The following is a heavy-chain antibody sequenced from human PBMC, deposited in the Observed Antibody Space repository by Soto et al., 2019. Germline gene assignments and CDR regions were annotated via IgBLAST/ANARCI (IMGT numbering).Heavy chain of an antibody. Sequence: EVQLLESGGGLVQPGGSLRLSCAASGFTFSSYAMSWVRQAPGKGLEWVSAISGSGGSTYYADSVKGRFTISRDNSKNTMLLQLKSLRADDKAVDYCCKEDGLWLVEECPANYYYYGMDVWGQGTTVTVSS. V-gene: IGHV3-23*01. CDR2: ISGSGGST. CDR1: GFTFSSYA. D-gene: IGHD3-10*01. CDR3: CKEDGLWLVEECPANYYYYGMDV. J-gene: IGHJ6*02.